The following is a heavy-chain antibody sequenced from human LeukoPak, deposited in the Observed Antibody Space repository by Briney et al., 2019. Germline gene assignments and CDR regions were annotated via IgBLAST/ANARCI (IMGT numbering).Heavy chain of an antibody. J-gene: IGHJ4*02. V-gene: IGHV3-53*01. Sequence: PGGSLRLSCAASGFTVSSNYMIWVRQAPGKGLEWVSVIYSGGSTYYADSVKGRFTISRDNSKNTVYLQMNSLRAEDTAVYYCASPAVGGWLSLRYWGQGTLVTVSS. D-gene: IGHD3-16*02. CDR1: GFTVSSNY. CDR2: IYSGGST. CDR3: ASPAVGGWLSLRY.